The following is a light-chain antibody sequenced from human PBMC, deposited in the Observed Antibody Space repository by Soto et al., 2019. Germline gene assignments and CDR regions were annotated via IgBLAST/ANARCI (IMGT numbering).Light chain of an antibody. V-gene: IGKV3-11*01. CDR2: DAS. CDR3: QKRSNWPPLYT. J-gene: IGKJ2*01. Sequence: EIVLTQSTATLSLSPGERATLSCRASQSVSSYLAWYQQKPGQAPRLLIYDASNRATGIPARFSGSGSGTDFTLTISSLEPEDFAVYYCQKRSNWPPLYTFGQGTKLEIK. CDR1: QSVSSY.